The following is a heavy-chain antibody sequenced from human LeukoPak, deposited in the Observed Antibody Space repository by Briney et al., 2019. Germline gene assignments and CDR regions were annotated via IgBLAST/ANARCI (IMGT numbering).Heavy chain of an antibody. J-gene: IGHJ6*03. V-gene: IGHV3-30*02. Sequence: PGGSLRLSCAASGFTFSSYAMSWVRQAPGKGLEWVAFIRYDGSNKYYADSVKGRFTISRDNSKNTLYLQMNSLRAEDTAVYYCAKGGGSYRNYYYYMDVWGKGTTVTVSS. CDR2: IRYDGSNK. CDR1: GFTFSSYA. CDR3: AKGGGSYRNYYYYMDV. D-gene: IGHD1-26*01.